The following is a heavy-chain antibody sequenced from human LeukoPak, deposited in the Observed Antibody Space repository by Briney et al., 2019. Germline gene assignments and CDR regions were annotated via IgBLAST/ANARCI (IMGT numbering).Heavy chain of an antibody. CDR3: ARHWRTGTQIDY. D-gene: IGHD1/OR15-1a*01. V-gene: IGHV4-61*02. J-gene: IGHJ4*02. CDR1: GGSISSGSYY. Sequence: PSETLSLTCTVSGGSISSGSYYWSWIRQPAGKGLEWIGRIYTSGSTSYYTPSLKSRVTISVDTSKNQFSLKLSSVTAADTAVYYCARHWRTGTQIDYWGQGTLVTVSS. CDR2: IYTSGSTS.